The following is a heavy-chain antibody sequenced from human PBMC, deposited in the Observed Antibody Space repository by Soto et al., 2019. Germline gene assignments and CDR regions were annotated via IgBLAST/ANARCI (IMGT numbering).Heavy chain of an antibody. V-gene: IGHV1-18*01. D-gene: IGHD3-9*01. CDR2: ISAYKGDT. CDR1: GYTFTNYG. CDR3: VRDQETVLASPVLLTTPNWFDP. J-gene: IGHJ5*02. Sequence: ASVKVSRKASGYTFTNYGISWVRQAPAQGREWMGWISAYKGDTVYAESLRGRITKTTDTSTSTVYMERRSLRSDDSAVYYCVRDQETVLASPVLLTTPNWFDPWGQGTLVTVSS.